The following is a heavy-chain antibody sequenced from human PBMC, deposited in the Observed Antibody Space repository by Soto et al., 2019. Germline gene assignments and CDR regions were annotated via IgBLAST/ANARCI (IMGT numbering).Heavy chain of an antibody. CDR1: GVTVSTDW. CDR2: IKSGGNT. J-gene: IGHJ6*02. Sequence: GGSLRLSCAASGVTVSTDWMYWVRQAPGKGLEWVSVIKSGGNTNYADSVEGRFSISRDNSKHTVYLQMNSLRGEDTAVYYCVRENYYYGMDVWGQGTRVTVSS. CDR3: VRENYYYGMDV. V-gene: IGHV3-66*01.